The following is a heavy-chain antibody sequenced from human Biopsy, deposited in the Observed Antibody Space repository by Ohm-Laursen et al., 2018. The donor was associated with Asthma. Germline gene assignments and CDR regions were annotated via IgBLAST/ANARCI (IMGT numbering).Heavy chain of an antibody. J-gene: IGHJ4*02. CDR2: ISYTGSA. Sequence: GTLSLTCTVSGGSMSSSSYYWGWIRQPPGKGLEWMGSISYTGSAYHNPSLKSRVTISLDTSKNHFSLRLSSVAAADTAVYYCARHWDWGSFFDYWGQGTPVTVSS. CDR1: GGSMSSSSYY. CDR3: ARHWDWGSFFDY. V-gene: IGHV4-39*01. D-gene: IGHD7-27*01.